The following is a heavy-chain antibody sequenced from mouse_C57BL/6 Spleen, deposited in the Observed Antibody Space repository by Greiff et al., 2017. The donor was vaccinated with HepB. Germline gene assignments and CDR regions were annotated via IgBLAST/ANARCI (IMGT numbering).Heavy chain of an antibody. V-gene: IGHV3-6*01. CDR2: ISYDGSN. CDR3: ARDRAPYYGSSYGYFDV. D-gene: IGHD1-1*01. CDR1: GYSITSGYY. J-gene: IGHJ1*03. Sequence: EVQLQQSGPGLVKPSQSLSLTCSVTGYSITSGYYWNWIRQFPGNKLEWMGYISYDGSNNYNPSLKNRISITRDTSKNQFFLKLNSVTTEDTATYYCARDRAPYYGSSYGYFDVWGTGTTVTVSS.